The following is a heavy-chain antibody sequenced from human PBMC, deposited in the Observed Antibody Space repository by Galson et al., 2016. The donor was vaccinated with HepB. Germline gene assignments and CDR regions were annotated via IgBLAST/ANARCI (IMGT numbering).Heavy chain of an antibody. J-gene: IGHJ3*02. CDR3: ATARPGVAAVWSAFDI. V-gene: IGHV6-1*01. CDR1: GDSVSSNNAA. CDR2: TYYRSKWYN. Sequence: CAISGDSVSSNNAAWNWIRQSPSRGPEWLGRTYYRSKWYNDYAVSVESRITINPDTSKNQFSLQLNSVTPEDTAIYYCATARPGVAAVWSAFDIWGQGTMVTVSS. D-gene: IGHD6-13*01.